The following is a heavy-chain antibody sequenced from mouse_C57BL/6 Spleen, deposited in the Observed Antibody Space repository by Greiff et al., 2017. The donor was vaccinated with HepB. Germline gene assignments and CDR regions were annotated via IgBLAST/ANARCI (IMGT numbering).Heavy chain of an antibody. J-gene: IGHJ2*01. V-gene: IGHV5-9*01. D-gene: IGHD2-10*02. CDR3: ARRGYGNPFDY. Sequence: EVQRVESGGGLVKPGGSLKLSCAASGFTFSSYTMSWVRQTPEKRLEWVATISGGGGNTYYPDSVKGRFTISRDNAKNTLYLQMSSLRSEDTALYYCARRGYGNPFDYWGQGTTLTVSS. CDR1: GFTFSSYT. CDR2: ISGGGGNT.